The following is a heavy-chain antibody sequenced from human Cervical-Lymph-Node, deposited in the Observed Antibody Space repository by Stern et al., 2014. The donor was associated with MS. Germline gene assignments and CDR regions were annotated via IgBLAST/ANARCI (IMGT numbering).Heavy chain of an antibody. CDR1: GDSVSSNDAA. V-gene: IGHV6-1*01. D-gene: IGHD3-22*01. Sequence: QVQLQQSGPGLVKPSQTLSLTCVISGDSVSSNDAAWNWIRQSPSRGLEWLGRKYYRANWSTDYAASLRSRVRISSDTSKNQFSLQLNSVTPEDTAVYYCARDRKHYDSSGYYYQDAFDIWGQGTMVTVSS. J-gene: IGHJ3*02. CDR2: KYYRANWST. CDR3: ARDRKHYDSSGYYYQDAFDI.